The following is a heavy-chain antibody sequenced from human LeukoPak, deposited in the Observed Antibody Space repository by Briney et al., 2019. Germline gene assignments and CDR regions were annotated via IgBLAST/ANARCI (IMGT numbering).Heavy chain of an antibody. Sequence: GGSLRLSCAASGFTFSDYYMSWIRQAPRKGLEWVSYIRSSGSTIYYADSVKGRFTISRDNAKNSLYLQMNSLRAEDTAVYYCARYSHYYGMDVWGQGTTVTVSS. V-gene: IGHV3-11*01. CDR2: IRSSGSTI. CDR3: ARYSHYYGMDV. D-gene: IGHD2-21*01. J-gene: IGHJ6*02. CDR1: GFTFSDYY.